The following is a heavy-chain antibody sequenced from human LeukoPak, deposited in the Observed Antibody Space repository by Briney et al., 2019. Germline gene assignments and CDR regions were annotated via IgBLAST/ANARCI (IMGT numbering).Heavy chain of an antibody. J-gene: IGHJ4*02. V-gene: IGHV4-39*07. Sequence: SETLSLTCTVSGGSFSSSSYYWGWIRQPPGKGLEWIGSIYYSGSTYYNPSLKSRVTISVDTSKNQFSLKLSSVTAADTAVYYCARGPPYYYGSGSYYPPFDYWGQGTLVTVSS. CDR3: ARGPPYYYGSGSYYPPFDY. CDR2: IYYSGST. CDR1: GGSFSSSSYY. D-gene: IGHD3-10*01.